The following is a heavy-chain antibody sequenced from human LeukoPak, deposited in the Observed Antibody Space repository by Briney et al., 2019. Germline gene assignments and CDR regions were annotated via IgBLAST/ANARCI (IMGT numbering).Heavy chain of an antibody. Sequence: SQTLSLTCTVSGGSISSGSYYWSWIRQPAGMGLEWIGRIYTSGSTNYNPSLKSRVTISVDTSKNQFSLKLSSVTAADTAVYYCARVAGGGWFDPWGQGTLVTVSS. D-gene: IGHD1-26*01. J-gene: IGHJ5*02. V-gene: IGHV4-61*02. CDR3: ARVAGGGWFDP. CDR2: IYTSGST. CDR1: GGSISSGSYY.